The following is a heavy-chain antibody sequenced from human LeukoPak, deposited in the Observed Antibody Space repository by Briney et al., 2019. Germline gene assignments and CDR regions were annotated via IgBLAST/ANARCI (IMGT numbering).Heavy chain of an antibody. Sequence: GSLRLSCAASGFTFSSYEMNWVRQAPGKGLEWVSYISSSGSTIYYADSVKGRFTISRDNAKNSLYLQMNSLRAEDTAVYYCARGRIAIITYYYDSSGYPQYFQHWGQGTLVTVSS. CDR2: ISSSGSTI. CDR1: GFTFSSYE. D-gene: IGHD3-22*01. V-gene: IGHV3-48*03. CDR3: ARGRIAIITYYYDSSGYPQYFQH. J-gene: IGHJ1*01.